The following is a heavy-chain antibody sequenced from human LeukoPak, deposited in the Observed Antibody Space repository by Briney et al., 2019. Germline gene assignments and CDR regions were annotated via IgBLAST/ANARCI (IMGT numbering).Heavy chain of an antibody. D-gene: IGHD4-17*01. J-gene: IGHJ5*02. Sequence: GASVKVSCKASGYTFTSYGISWVRQAPGQGLEWMGWVNPYSGGTNYARKFQGRVTLTRDTSISTAYMELSRLTTDDTATYFCARDRALTTSGELGHWGQGTLVTVSS. CDR3: ARDRALTTSGELGH. CDR2: VNPYSGGT. CDR1: GYTFTSYG. V-gene: IGHV1-2*02.